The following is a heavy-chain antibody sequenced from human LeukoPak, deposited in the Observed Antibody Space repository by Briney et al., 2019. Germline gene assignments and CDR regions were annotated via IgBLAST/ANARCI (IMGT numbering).Heavy chain of an antibody. Sequence: GGSLRLSCAASGFTFSSYAMSWVRQAPGKGLEWVSAISGSSGSTYYADSVKGRFTISRDNSKNTLYLQMNSLRAEDTAVYYCAKVGSSGWYDEYYFDYWGQGTLVTVSS. CDR2: ISGSSGST. V-gene: IGHV3-23*01. CDR1: GFTFSSYA. D-gene: IGHD6-19*01. J-gene: IGHJ4*02. CDR3: AKVGSSGWYDEYYFDY.